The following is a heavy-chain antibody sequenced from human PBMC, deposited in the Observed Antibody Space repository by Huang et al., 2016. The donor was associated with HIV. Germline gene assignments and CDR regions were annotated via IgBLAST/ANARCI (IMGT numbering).Heavy chain of an antibody. Sequence: VKPSETLSLTCIVSGASINSRSYYWGWIRQPPGRGLEWLGSMSYSGSTYYKTSLKSRVTMSVDTSKNELSLKLRSVTATDTAVYYCARHAGSSRRYYFDYWGRGTLVTVSS. V-gene: IGHV4-39*01. D-gene: IGHD6-13*01. CDR3: ARHAGSSRRYYFDY. CDR1: GASINSRSYY. J-gene: IGHJ4*02. CDR2: MSYSGST.